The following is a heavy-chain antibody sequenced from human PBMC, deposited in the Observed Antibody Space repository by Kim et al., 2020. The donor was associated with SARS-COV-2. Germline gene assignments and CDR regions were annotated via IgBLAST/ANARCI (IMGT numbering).Heavy chain of an antibody. Sequence: GGSLRLSCVGSGFTFNNHGIEWVRQAPGKGLEWVALISSDGKQKLSADSVRGRFTVTRDNSKDTAFLQMDSLTRDDTAIYFCARGRDRSNLESVRYGLDVWGRGTTVTVSS. J-gene: IGHJ6*02. CDR2: ISSDGKQK. V-gene: IGHV3-30*19. D-gene: IGHD3-3*01. CDR3: ARGRDRSNLESVRYGLDV. CDR1: GFTFNNHG.